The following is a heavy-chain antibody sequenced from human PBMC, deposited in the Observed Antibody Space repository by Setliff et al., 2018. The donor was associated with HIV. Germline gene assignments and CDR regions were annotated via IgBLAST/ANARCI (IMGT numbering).Heavy chain of an antibody. CDR3: AKDLPAPYSSGWYDYFQH. V-gene: IGHV3-23*01. CDR1: GFTFSSYA. J-gene: IGHJ1*01. CDR2: ISGSGGST. Sequence: PGGSLRLSCAASGFTFSSYAMSWVRQAPGKGLEWVSAISGSGGSTYYADSVKGRFTISRDKSKNTLYLQMNSMRAEDTAVYYCAKDLPAPYSSGWYDYFQHWGQGTLVTVSS. D-gene: IGHD6-19*01.